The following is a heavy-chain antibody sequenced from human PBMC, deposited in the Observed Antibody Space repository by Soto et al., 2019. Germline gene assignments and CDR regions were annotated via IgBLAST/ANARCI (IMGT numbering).Heavy chain of an antibody. CDR3: ARRTSNIAVRGRWFDP. CDR1: GGSISSGGYS. Sequence: PSGTLSLTCTVSGGSISSGGYSWSWIRQHPGKGLEWIGYIYYSGTTYYNPSLKSRVTISMDMSKNQVSLKMNSVTAADTAAYYCARRTSNIAVRGRWFDPWGQGTLVTVSS. V-gene: IGHV4-31*03. D-gene: IGHD6-6*01. CDR2: IYYSGTT. J-gene: IGHJ5*02.